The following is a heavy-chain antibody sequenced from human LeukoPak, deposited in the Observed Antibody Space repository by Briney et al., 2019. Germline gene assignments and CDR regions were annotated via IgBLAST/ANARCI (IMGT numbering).Heavy chain of an antibody. J-gene: IGHJ5*02. CDR2: IRSKANRHAT. CDR1: GFTFSGAS. V-gene: IGHV3-73*01. CDR3: ARASDPWLQLT. Sequence: GGSLKLSCVASGFTFSGASIHWVRQASGKGLEWVGRIRSKANRHATGYGASVKGRFTISRDDSKNTAYLQMSSLKTEDTAVYYCARASDPWLQLTWGQGTLVTVSS. D-gene: IGHD5-24*01.